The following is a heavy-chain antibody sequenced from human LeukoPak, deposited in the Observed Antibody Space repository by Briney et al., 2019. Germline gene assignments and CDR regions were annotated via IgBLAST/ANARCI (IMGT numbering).Heavy chain of an antibody. D-gene: IGHD3-22*01. V-gene: IGHV3-30-3*01. CDR2: ISYDGSNK. CDR1: GFTFSSYA. Sequence: GSLRLSCAASGFTFSSYAMHWVRQAPGKGLEWVAVISYDGSNKYYADSVKGRFTISRDNSKNTLYLQMNSLRAEDTAEYYCARDTHYYDSSGYYPDYWGQGTLVTVSS. J-gene: IGHJ4*02. CDR3: ARDTHYYDSSGYYPDY.